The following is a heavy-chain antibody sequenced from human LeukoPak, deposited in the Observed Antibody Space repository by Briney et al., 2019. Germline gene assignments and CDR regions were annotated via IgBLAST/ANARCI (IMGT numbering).Heavy chain of an antibody. J-gene: IGHJ4*02. Sequence: GGSLRLSCAASGVTVRNSYMIWVRQAPGKGLEWVSIIYSGGSTYYADSVKGRFTISRDNSKNTLYLQMNSLRVEDTAVYYCGRPLYGDEIDYWGQGTLVTVYS. V-gene: IGHV3-66*02. CDR2: IYSGGST. D-gene: IGHD4-17*01. CDR3: GRPLYGDEIDY. CDR1: GVTVRNSY.